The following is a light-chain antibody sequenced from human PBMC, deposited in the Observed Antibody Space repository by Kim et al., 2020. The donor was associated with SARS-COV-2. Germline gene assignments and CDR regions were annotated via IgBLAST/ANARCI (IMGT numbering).Light chain of an antibody. CDR3: LQDYNYPRT. CDR1: QGIGND. V-gene: IGKV1-6*01. J-gene: IGKJ1*01. Sequence: ASVGDRVTITCRASQGIGNDLGWYQQKPGKAPKLLIYEASFLQSGVPSRFSGSGSGTDFTLTISSLQPEDFATYYCLQDYNYPRTFGQGTKVDIK. CDR2: EAS.